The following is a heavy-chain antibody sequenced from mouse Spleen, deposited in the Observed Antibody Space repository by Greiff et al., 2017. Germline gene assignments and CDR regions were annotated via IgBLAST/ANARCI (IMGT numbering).Heavy chain of an antibody. CDR1: GFTFSSYA. CDR3: ARHGAGTYYFDY. Sequence: EVKLVESGGGLVKLGGSLKLSCAASGFTFSSYAMSWVRQIPEKRLEWVATISSGGGNTYYPDSVKGRFTISRDNAKNTLYLQMSSLKSEDTAMYYCARHGAGTYYFDYWGQGTTLTVSS. J-gene: IGHJ2*01. V-gene: IGHV5-9*04. CDR2: ISSGGGNT. D-gene: IGHD4-1*01.